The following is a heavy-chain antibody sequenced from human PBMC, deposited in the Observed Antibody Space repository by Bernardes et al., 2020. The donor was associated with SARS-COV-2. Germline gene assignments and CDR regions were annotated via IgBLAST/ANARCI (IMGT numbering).Heavy chain of an antibody. Sequence: SETLSLTCTVSCASVISGSYYWSWIRQPPGNGLEWIGYIFYSGSTNYDSSLKRRVTISVDTSKNQFSLQLSSVTAAETAVYYCVRALHATAFDYWGQGNLVIVSS. CDR2: IFYSGST. CDR3: VRALHATAFDY. V-gene: IGHV4-61*01. J-gene: IGHJ4*02. CDR1: CASVISGSYY. D-gene: IGHD2-15*01.